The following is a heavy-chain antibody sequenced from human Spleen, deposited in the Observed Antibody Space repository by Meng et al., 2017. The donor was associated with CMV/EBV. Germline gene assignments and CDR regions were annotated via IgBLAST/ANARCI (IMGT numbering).Heavy chain of an antibody. CDR2: ISSDGRT. Sequence: ETLSLTCATSGFTFSTYAMSWVRQAPGKGLEWVSVISSDGRTNYGDSVKGRFTISRDNSNSTVYLQMNSLRADDTAVYYCARDLGNPFDYWGQGTLVTVSS. J-gene: IGHJ4*02. CDR3: ARDLGNPFDY. CDR1: GFTFSTYA. V-gene: IGHV3-23*01.